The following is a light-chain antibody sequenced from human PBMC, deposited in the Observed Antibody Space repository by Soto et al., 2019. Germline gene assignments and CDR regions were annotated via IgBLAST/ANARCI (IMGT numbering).Light chain of an antibody. CDR2: DVS. CDR3: SSYTSTGTPVV. V-gene: IGLV2-14*01. J-gene: IGLJ2*01. Sequence: QSVLTQPASVSGSPGQSITISCTGTSSDVGGYNYVSWYQQHPDKAPKLMIYDVSSRPSWVSNRFSGSKSGNTASLTIAGLQAEDEADYYCSSYTSTGTPVVFGGGTKVTVL. CDR1: SSDVGGYNY.